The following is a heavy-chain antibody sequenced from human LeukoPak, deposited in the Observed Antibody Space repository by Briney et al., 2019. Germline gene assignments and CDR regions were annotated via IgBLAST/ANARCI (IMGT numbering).Heavy chain of an antibody. CDR1: GYSISSGYY. Sequence: PSETLSLTCTVSGYSISSGYYWNWIRQPAGKGLEWIGRIYASGSTNYNPSLKSRVTISVDTSKNQFSLKLSSVTAADTAVYYCARVFGGSSWYADYWGQGTLVTVSS. CDR2: IYASGST. CDR3: ARVFGGSSWYADY. V-gene: IGHV4-61*02. J-gene: IGHJ4*02. D-gene: IGHD6-13*01.